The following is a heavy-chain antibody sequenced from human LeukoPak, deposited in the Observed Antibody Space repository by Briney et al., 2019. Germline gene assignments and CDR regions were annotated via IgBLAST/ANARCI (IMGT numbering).Heavy chain of an antibody. CDR2: IYTSGST. CDR1: GGSISRYY. J-gene: IGHJ4*02. D-gene: IGHD1-14*01. Sequence: SETLSLTCTVSGGSISRYYWSWIRQPPGKGLEWIGYIYTSGSTNYNPSLKSRVTISVDTSKNQFSLKLSSVTAADTAVYYCARLTGYGTPVDYWGQGTLVTVSS. CDR3: ARLTGYGTPVDY. V-gene: IGHV4-4*09.